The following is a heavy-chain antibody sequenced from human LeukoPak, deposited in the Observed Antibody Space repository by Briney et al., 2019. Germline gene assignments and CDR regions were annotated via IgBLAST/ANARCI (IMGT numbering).Heavy chain of an antibody. CDR3: ARDRRAAYYGSGSYDY. Sequence: GGSLRLSCAASGFTFSSYAMHWVRQAPGKGLEWVAVISYDGSNKYYADSVKGRFTISRDNSKNTLYLQMNSLRAEDTAVYYCARDRRAAYYGSGSYDYWGQGTLVTVSS. CDR1: GFTFSSYA. CDR2: ISYDGSNK. D-gene: IGHD3-10*01. J-gene: IGHJ4*02. V-gene: IGHV3-30-3*01.